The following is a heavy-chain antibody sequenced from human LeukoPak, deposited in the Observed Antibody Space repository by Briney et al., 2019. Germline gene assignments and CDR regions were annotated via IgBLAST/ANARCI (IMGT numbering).Heavy chain of an antibody. CDR2: IYYSGST. CDR1: GGSISSGGYY. Sequence: SQTLSLTCTVSGGSISSGGYYWSWIRQHPGKGLEWIGYIYYSGSTYYTPSLKSRVTISVDTSKNQFSLKLSSVTAADTAVYYCARAPVPGDYYGSSGYPPGYFDYWGQGTLVTVSS. V-gene: IGHV4-31*03. J-gene: IGHJ4*02. D-gene: IGHD3-22*01. CDR3: ARAPVPGDYYGSSGYPPGYFDY.